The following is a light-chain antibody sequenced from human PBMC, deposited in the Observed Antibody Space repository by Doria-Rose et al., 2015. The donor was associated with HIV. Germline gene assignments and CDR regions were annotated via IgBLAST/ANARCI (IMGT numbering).Light chain of an antibody. J-gene: IGKJ1*01. V-gene: IGKV3-20*01. CDR1: QSFSSTY. Sequence: TQSPGTLSLSPGERAILSCRASQSFSSTYLAWYQQKPGQAPSLLIYDGSTRATGIPDRFSASGSGTDFTLTINRLEPEDSALYYCHQYGTSWTFGQGTKVEI. CDR2: DGS. CDR3: HQYGTSWT.